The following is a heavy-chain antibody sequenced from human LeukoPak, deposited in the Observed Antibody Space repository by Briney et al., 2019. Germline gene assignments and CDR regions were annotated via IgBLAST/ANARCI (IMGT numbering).Heavy chain of an antibody. D-gene: IGHD6-13*01. Sequence: PSETLSLTCAVSGGSFSDFYWNWIRQPPGKGLGWIGEVNYSGSTNYNPSLKSRVIISVDTSKNQFSLKLSSVTAADTAIYYCARGDPGYSSSWCFGAYYMDVWGKGTTVTISS. CDR3: ARGDPGYSSSWCFGAYYMDV. CDR2: VNYSGST. J-gene: IGHJ6*03. V-gene: IGHV4-34*01. CDR1: GGSFSDFY.